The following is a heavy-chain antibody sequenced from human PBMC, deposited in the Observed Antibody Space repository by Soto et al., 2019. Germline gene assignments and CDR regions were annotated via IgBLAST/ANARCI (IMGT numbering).Heavy chain of an antibody. V-gene: IGHV4-4*02. J-gene: IGHJ3*02. Sequence: PSETLSLTCAVSIASISSSNWWTWVRQSPGKGLEWIGEIYQSGSTNYNPSLKSRVTISVDKSKNQFSLKLSSVTAADTAIYYCARVHEVRGYKIFGVTATFDIRGQGTMVTVSS. CDR2: IYQSGST. CDR3: ARVHEVRGYKIFGVTATFDI. D-gene: IGHD3-3*01. CDR1: IASISSSNW.